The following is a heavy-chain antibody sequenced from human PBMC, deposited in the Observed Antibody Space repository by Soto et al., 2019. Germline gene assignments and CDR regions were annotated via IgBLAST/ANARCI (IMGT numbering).Heavy chain of an antibody. V-gene: IGHV3-33*01. J-gene: IGHJ4*02. CDR3: AREGGGCDY. CDR1: GFTFSSYG. Sequence: QVQLVESGGGVVQPGRSLRLSCAASGFTFSSYGMHWDRQAPGKGVEWVAVIWYDGSNKYYADSVKGRFTISRDNSKYTLYMQMNSLRAENTAVYYCAREGGGCDYWGKGTLVTVSS. CDR2: IWYDGSNK. D-gene: IGHD6-19*01.